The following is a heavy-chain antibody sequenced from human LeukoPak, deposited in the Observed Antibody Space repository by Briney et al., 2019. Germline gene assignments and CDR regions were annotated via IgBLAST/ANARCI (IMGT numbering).Heavy chain of an antibody. J-gene: IGHJ4*02. CDR2: IYTTGRT. CDR1: VGPINRYW. D-gene: IGHD2-21*01. Sequence: SETLSLPYSLSVGPINRYWWSWIRQPAGKGLEFLGRIYTTGRTNYNPSLKSRVSMSVDTSKNMFSLELRSVTAADTAVYFCARAGDTISSYVFDFWGQGALVAVSS. V-gene: IGHV4-4*07. CDR3: ARAGDTISSYVFDF.